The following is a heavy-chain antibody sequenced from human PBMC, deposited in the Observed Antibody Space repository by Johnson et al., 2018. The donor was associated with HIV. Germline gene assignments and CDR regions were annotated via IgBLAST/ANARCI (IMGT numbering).Heavy chain of an antibody. J-gene: IGHJ3*02. V-gene: IGHV3-20*04. Sequence: VQLVESGGGLVQPGRSLRLSCAASGFTFDDYGMSWVRQAPGKGLEWVSGINWNGYSTTYADSVQGRFTISRDNAKNSLYLQMNSLRAEDTALYYCARSIVVVINDAFDIWGQGTMVTVSS. D-gene: IGHD3-22*01. CDR2: INWNGYST. CDR3: ARSIVVVINDAFDI. CDR1: GFTFDDYG.